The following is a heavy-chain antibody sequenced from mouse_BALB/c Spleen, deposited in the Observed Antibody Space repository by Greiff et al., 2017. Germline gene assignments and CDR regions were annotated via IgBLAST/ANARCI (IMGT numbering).Heavy chain of an antibody. CDR2: IWSGGST. J-gene: IGHJ4*01. CDR3: AGMDDYDGNAMDY. D-gene: IGHD2-4*01. CDR1: GFSFTSYG. Sequence: VQLQESGPGLVQPSQSLSITCTASGFSFTSYGVHWVRQSPGQGLEWLGVIWSGGSTDYNAAFITRLSTRKDNSTSQVFFNMNSLQADDTAIYYCAGMDDYDGNAMDYWGQGTSVTVSS. V-gene: IGHV2-4-1*01.